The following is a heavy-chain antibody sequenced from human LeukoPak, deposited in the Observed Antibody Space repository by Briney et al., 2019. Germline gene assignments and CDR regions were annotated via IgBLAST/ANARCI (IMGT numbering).Heavy chain of an antibody. V-gene: IGHV4-39*07. Sequence: SETLSLTCTVSGGSISSSSYYWGWIRQPPGKGLEWIGSIYYSGSTYYNPSLKSRVTISVDTSKNQFSLKLSSVTAADTAVYYCAREGHSSSWFWFDPWGQGTLVTVSS. CDR3: AREGHSSSWFWFDP. CDR1: GGSISSSSYY. D-gene: IGHD6-13*01. J-gene: IGHJ5*02. CDR2: IYYSGST.